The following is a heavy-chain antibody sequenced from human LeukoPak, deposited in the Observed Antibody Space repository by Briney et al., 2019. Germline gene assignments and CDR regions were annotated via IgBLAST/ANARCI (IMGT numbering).Heavy chain of an antibody. V-gene: IGHV3-30*04. J-gene: IGHJ4*02. Sequence: GRSLRLSCAASGFTFSSYAMHWVRQAPGKGLEWVAVISYDGSNKYYADSVKGRITISRDNSKNTLYLQMNSLRAEDTAVYYCAREVERFGEFDYWGQGTLVTVSS. CDR3: AREVERFGEFDY. CDR1: GFTFSSYA. CDR2: ISYDGSNK. D-gene: IGHD3-10*01.